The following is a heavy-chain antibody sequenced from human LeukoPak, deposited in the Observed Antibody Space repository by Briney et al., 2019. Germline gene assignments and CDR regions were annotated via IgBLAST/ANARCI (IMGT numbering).Heavy chain of an antibody. CDR3: AKDQGYYGSGSYKEYFQH. J-gene: IGHJ1*01. CDR1: GFTFSSYA. V-gene: IGHV3-30-3*01. CDR2: ISYDGSNK. Sequence: GGSLRLSCAASGFTFSSYAMHWVRQAPGKGLEWVAVISYDGSNKYYADSVKGRFTTSRDNSKNTLYLQMNSLRAEDTAVYYCAKDQGYYGSGSYKEYFQHWGQGTLVTVSS. D-gene: IGHD3-10*01.